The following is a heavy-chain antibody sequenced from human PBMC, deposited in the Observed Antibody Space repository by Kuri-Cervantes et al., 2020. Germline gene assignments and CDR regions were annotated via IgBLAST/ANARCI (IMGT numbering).Heavy chain of an antibody. Sequence: ASVKVSCKASGYTFTSYGISWVRQAPGQGLEWMGWIGAYNGNTNYAQKLQGRVTMTTDTTTSTAYMELRSLRSDDTAVYYCARLITIFGGDAFDIWGQGTMVTVSS. CDR3: ARLITIFGGDAFDI. CDR1: GYTFTSYG. D-gene: IGHD3-3*01. V-gene: IGHV1-18*01. CDR2: IGAYNGNT. J-gene: IGHJ3*02.